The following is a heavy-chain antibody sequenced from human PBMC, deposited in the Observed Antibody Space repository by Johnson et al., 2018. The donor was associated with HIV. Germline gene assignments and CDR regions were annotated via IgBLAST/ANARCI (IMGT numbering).Heavy chain of an antibody. V-gene: IGHV3-30*03. CDR1: GFTFRSYG. CDR3: ARLTWDQNRGWDAFDI. CDR2: ISYDGSHK. J-gene: IGHJ3*02. Sequence: QVQLVESGGGVVQPGRSLRLSCAASGFTFRSYGMHWVRQAPGKGLEWVAVISYDGSHKYYGDSVKGRFTISRDSSKNTVYLQMNSLTTEDTALYYCARLTWDQNRGWDAFDIWGQGTMVTVSS. D-gene: IGHD1-26*01.